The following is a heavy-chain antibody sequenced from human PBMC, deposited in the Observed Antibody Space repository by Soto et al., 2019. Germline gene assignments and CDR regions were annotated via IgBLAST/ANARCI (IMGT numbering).Heavy chain of an antibody. D-gene: IGHD3-3*01. V-gene: IGHV3-23*01. CDR2: ISGSGGST. CDR3: ATIMSGYYEVGELDY. CDR1: GFTFSSYA. J-gene: IGHJ4*02. Sequence: GGSLRLSCAASGFTFSSYAMSWVRQAPGKGLEWVSAISGSGGSTYYPDSVKGRFTISRDNSKNTLYLQMNSLRAEDTAVYYCATIMSGYYEVGELDYWGQGTLVTVSS.